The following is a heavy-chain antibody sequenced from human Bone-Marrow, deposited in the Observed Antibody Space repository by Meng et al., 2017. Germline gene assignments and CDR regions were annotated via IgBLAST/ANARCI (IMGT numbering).Heavy chain of an antibody. CDR1: GGSISSYY. Sequence: GSLRLSCTVSGGSISSYYWTWIRQPPGMGLEWIGYIYYSGSTNYNPSLKSRVTMSVDTSKNQFSLKLTSVTAADTAVYYCAGGAVVTLIFYHAMDVWGQGTTVTVSS. CDR2: IYYSGST. D-gene: IGHD2-21*02. CDR3: AGGAVVTLIFYHAMDV. J-gene: IGHJ6*02. V-gene: IGHV4-59*08.